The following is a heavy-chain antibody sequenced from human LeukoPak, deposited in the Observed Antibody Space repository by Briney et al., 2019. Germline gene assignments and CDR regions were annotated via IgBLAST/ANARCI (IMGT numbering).Heavy chain of an antibody. CDR2: ISGSGGST. CDR3: ARETPDSSSWTVFDY. D-gene: IGHD6-13*01. CDR1: GFTFSNSA. V-gene: IGHV3-23*01. J-gene: IGHJ4*02. Sequence: PGGSLRLSSAASGFTFSNSARKWLRPAPGKGLEGVSAISGSGGSTYYADSVKGRFSISRDSAKNSLYLQMNSLRVEDTAVYYCARETPDSSSWTVFDYWGQGTLVTVSP.